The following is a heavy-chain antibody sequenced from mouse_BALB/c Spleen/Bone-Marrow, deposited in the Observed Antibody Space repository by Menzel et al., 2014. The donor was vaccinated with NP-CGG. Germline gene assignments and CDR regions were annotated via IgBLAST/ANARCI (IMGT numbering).Heavy chain of an antibody. CDR2: IDPANGNT. Sequence: VQLQHSGAELVKPGASVKLSCTASGFNIKDTYMYWVKQRPEQGLEWIGRIDPANGNTKYDPKFQGRATITADTSSNTAYLQLSSLTSEDTAVYYCAREDYGNSYAMDYWGQGTSVTVSS. D-gene: IGHD2-1*01. V-gene: IGHV14-3*02. CDR1: GFNIKDTY. CDR3: AREDYGNSYAMDY. J-gene: IGHJ4*01.